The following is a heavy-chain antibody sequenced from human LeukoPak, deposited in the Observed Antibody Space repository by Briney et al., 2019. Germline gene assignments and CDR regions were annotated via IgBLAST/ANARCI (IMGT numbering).Heavy chain of an antibody. V-gene: IGHV1-69*13. CDR1: GGTFSSYA. D-gene: IGHD2-2*01. Sequence: SVKVSCKASGGTFSSYAISWVRQAPGQGLEWMGGIIPIFGTANYAQKFQGRVTITADESTSTAYMELSSLRSEDTAVYYCARDSPGKIVVVPAAPWYYYGMDVWGQGTTVTVSS. J-gene: IGHJ6*02. CDR3: ARDSPGKIVVVPAAPWYYYGMDV. CDR2: IIPIFGTA.